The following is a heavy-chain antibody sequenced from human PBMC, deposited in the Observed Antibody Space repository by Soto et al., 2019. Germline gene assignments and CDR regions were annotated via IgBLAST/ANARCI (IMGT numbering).Heavy chain of an antibody. D-gene: IGHD4-17*01. CDR2: ISYDGSNK. CDR3: AKDRAPYGDPRVQDAFDI. V-gene: IGHV3-30*18. Sequence: GGSLRLSCAASGFTFSSYGMHWVRQAPGKGLEWVAVISYDGSNKYYADSVKGRFTISRDNSKNTLYLQMNSLRAEDTAVYYCAKDRAPYGDPRVQDAFDIWGQGTMVTVSS. J-gene: IGHJ3*02. CDR1: GFTFSSYG.